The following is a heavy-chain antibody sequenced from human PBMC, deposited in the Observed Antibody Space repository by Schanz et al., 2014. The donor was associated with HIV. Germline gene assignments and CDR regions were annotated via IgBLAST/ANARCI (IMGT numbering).Heavy chain of an antibody. Sequence: QVQLLQSGTEVKKPGASVKVSCKGSRYSFTRYGISWVRQAPGQGPEWMGYIKPNSGDTFYAQKFRGRVTMTRDTSMSTASVELSRLRSDDTAVYFCTINQYQLLPFDYWGQGTLVSVSS. CDR1: RYSFTRYG. D-gene: IGHD2-2*01. J-gene: IGHJ4*02. CDR3: TINQYQLLPFDY. V-gene: IGHV1-2*02. CDR2: IKPNSGDT.